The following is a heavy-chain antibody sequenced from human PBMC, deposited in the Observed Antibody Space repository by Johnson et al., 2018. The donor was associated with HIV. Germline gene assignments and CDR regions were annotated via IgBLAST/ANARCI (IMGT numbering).Heavy chain of an antibody. CDR3: ASTGSGSDDAFDI. D-gene: IGHD3-10*01. Sequence: QMLLVESGGGVVQPGRSLRLSCAASGFTFSSYAMHWVRQAPGKGLEWVAVISYDGSNKYYADSVKGRFTISRDNSKNTVYLQMNSLRAEDTAVYYCASTGSGSDDAFDIWGQGTMVTVSS. CDR2: ISYDGSNK. V-gene: IGHV3-30*14. J-gene: IGHJ3*02. CDR1: GFTFSSYA.